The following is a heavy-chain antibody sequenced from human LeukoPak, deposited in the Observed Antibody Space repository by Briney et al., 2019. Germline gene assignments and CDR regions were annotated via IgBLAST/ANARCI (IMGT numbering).Heavy chain of an antibody. J-gene: IGHJ4*02. CDR3: VRGCNRASCPYYFGL. CDR2: LNWNGAST. Sequence: GGSLRLSCAASGFTFSSSDMHWVRQVPGKGLEWVSGLNWNGASTGYADSVKGRFTISRDNAKNSLYLQMNSLTAEDTSLYYCVRGCNRASCPYYFGLWAQGTLVTVSS. D-gene: IGHD2-15*01. V-gene: IGHV3-20*04. CDR1: GFTFSSSD.